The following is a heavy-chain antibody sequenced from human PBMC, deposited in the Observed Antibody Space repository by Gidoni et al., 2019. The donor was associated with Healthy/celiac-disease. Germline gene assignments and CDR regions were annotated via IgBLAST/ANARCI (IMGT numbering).Heavy chain of an antibody. D-gene: IGHD2-2*02. V-gene: IGHV3-30*18. Sequence: VQLVESGGGVVQPGRSLRLSCAASGVTSSRYGMHWVLQAPGKGLEWVAVISYDGSNKYYADSVKGRFTISRDNSKNTLYLQMNSLRAEETAVYYCAKGGVVPAAIRPVDDAFDIWGQGTMVTVSS. J-gene: IGHJ3*02. CDR1: GVTSSRYG. CDR3: AKGGVVPAAIRPVDDAFDI. CDR2: ISYDGSNK.